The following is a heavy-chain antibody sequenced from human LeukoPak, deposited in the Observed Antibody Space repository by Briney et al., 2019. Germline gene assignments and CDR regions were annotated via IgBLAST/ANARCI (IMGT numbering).Heavy chain of an antibody. CDR1: GGSISSYY. Sequence: SETLSLTCTVSGGSISSYYWSWIRQPAGKGLEWIGRIYTSGSTNYNPSLKSRVTMSVDTSKNQFSLKPSSVTAADTHVYYCARDSGERYYDSSGYLNYWGQGTLVTVSS. CDR3: ARDSGERYYDSSGYLNY. J-gene: IGHJ4*02. CDR2: IYTSGST. V-gene: IGHV4-4*07. D-gene: IGHD3-22*01.